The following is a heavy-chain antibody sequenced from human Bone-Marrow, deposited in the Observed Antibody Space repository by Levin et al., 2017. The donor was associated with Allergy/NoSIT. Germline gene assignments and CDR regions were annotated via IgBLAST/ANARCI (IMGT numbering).Heavy chain of an antibody. Sequence: GGSLRLSCAASGFTFSSHGMHWVRQAPGKGLEWVAVIWYDGSNKYYADPVKDRFTISRDNPKNTLFLQMNSLRAEDTALYYCAKWSNWRAVDIWGQGTMVTVSS. CDR1: GFTFSSHG. CDR3: AKWSNWRAVDI. CDR2: IWYDGSNK. V-gene: IGHV3-33*06. D-gene: IGHD3-3*01. J-gene: IGHJ3*02.